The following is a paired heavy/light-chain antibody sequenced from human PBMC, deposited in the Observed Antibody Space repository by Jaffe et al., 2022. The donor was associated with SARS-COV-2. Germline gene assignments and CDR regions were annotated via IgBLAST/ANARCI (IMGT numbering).Light chain of an antibody. CDR2: EIS. Sequence: FVLTQSPATLSLSPGERATLSCRASQSVSNFLAWYQQKPGQAPRLLIYEISNRATGIPARFSGSGSGTDFTLTINSLEPEDSAVYYCQQRDSRSPEYTFGQGTKLEIK. CDR1: QSVSNF. CDR3: QQRDSRSPEYT. J-gene: IGKJ2*01. V-gene: IGKV3-11*01.
Heavy chain of an antibody. J-gene: IGHJ4*02. CDR1: RDSVTSGSYY. D-gene: IGHD2-15*01. CDR3: AVKRGVMAAFEY. Sequence: QMQLHESGAGLVRPSQTLSLTCTVSRDSVTSGSYYWGWIRQNPGRGLEWIGYVYYTGDTYYNPSLKSRLSMSIDASENQFSLHLRSVTAADTAVYYCAVKRGVMAAFEYWGLGTLVTVSS. V-gene: IGHV4-31*03. CDR2: VYYTGDT.